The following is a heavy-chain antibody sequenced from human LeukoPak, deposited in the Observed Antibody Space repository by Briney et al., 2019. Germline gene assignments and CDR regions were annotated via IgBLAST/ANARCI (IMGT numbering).Heavy chain of an antibody. D-gene: IGHD3/OR15-3a*01. CDR3: ARRGEWTAWNFDY. CDR1: GGAFSGYY. J-gene: IGHJ4*02. Sequence: SETLSLTCAVNGGAFSGYYWCWIRQSPEQGLLWIGEVNHSGTTISNPSLESRVSMSMDLTRKRFSLELTSVTAADTAVYYCARRGEWTAWNFDYWAQGSLVTVSS. CDR2: VNHSGTT. V-gene: IGHV4-34*01.